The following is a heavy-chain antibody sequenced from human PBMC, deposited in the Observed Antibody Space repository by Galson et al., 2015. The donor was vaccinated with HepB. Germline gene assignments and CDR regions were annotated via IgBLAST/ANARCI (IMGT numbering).Heavy chain of an antibody. CDR2: RSYDGNKK. Sequence: SLRLSCAASGFTFNTHSVHWVRQAPGKGLEWVALRSYDGNKKHYADSVKGRFTISRDDSKNILFLQMNNLRIEDTAVYYCARGRRRLGDLSLRSAFGLWGRGTWVTVSS. CDR1: GFTFNTHS. D-gene: IGHD3-16*02. CDR3: ARGRRRLGDLSLRSAFGL. V-gene: IGHV3-30*14. J-gene: IGHJ3*01.